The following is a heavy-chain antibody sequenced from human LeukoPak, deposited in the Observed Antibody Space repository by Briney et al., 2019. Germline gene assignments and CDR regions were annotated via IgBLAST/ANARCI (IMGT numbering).Heavy chain of an antibody. Sequence: PSETLSLTCAVYGGSFSGYYWSWIRQPPGKGLYWIGEINHSGSTNYNPSLKSRVTISVDTSKNQFSLKLSSVTAADTAVYYCARVDSGYDQRPDYWGQGTLVTVSS. J-gene: IGHJ4*02. D-gene: IGHD5-12*01. CDR1: GGSFSGYY. CDR2: INHSGST. V-gene: IGHV4-34*01. CDR3: ARVDSGYDQRPDY.